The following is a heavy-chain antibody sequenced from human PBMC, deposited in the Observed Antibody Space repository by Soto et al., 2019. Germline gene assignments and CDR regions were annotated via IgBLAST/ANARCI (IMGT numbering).Heavy chain of an antibody. CDR1: GYTFTNFG. V-gene: IGHV1-18*01. Sequence: ASVKVSCKASGYTFTNFGISWVRQAPGQGLEWMGWISAYNGNTNYAQKFQGRVTMTTDTSTSTAYMEVRSLRFEDTAVYYCARSIVVVTALDYWGQGTLVTVSS. CDR3: ARSIVVVTALDY. D-gene: IGHD2-21*02. CDR2: ISAYNGNT. J-gene: IGHJ4*02.